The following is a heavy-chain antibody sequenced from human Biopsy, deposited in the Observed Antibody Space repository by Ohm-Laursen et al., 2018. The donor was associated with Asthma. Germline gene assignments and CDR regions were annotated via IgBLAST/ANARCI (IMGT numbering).Heavy chain of an antibody. CDR2: ISHRWNN. D-gene: IGHD6-6*01. V-gene: IGHV4-30-2*01. CDR3: ARAQAAQYYYGMDV. CDR1: GGSISSGGY. J-gene: IGHJ6*02. Sequence: SQTLSLTCAVSGGSISSGGYWTWIRQPPGKCLEWIGYISHRWNNYFNPSLRRRVTISLDRTKSQFSQKLSSVTAADTALYYCARAQAAQYYYGMDVWGQGTTVIVSS.